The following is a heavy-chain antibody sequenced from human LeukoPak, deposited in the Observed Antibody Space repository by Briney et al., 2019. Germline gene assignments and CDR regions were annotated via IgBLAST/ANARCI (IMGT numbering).Heavy chain of an antibody. CDR2: INPNSGGT. CDR3: ARGAYGSGSYYSNWFDP. V-gene: IGHV1-2*06. CDR1: GYTFTGYY. J-gene: IGHJ5*02. D-gene: IGHD3-10*01. Sequence: ASVKVSCKASGYTFTGYYMHWVRQAPGQGLEWMGRINPNSGGTNYAQKFQGRVTMTRDTSISTAYMELSRLRSDDTAVYYCARGAYGSGSYYSNWFDPWGQGTLSPSPQ.